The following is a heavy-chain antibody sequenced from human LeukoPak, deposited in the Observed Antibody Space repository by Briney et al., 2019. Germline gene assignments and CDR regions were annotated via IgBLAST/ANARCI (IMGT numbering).Heavy chain of an antibody. J-gene: IGHJ6*02. CDR3: ARDNPTESNYYYYYGMDV. D-gene: IGHD4-4*01. CDR1: GFTVSSNY. V-gene: IGHV3-66*01. CDR2: IYSSGST. Sequence: GGSLRLSCAASGFTVSSNYMSWVRQAPGKGLEWVSVIYSSGSTYYADSVKGRFTISRDNSKNTLYLQMNSLRAEDTAVYYCARDNPTESNYYYYYGMDVWGQGTTVTVSS.